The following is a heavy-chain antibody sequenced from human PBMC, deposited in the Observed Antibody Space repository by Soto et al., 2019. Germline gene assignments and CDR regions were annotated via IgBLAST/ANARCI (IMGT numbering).Heavy chain of an antibody. CDR2: IKKDGSEK. V-gene: IGHV3-7*01. D-gene: IGHD3-10*01. CDR3: GAGGGWPPDF. J-gene: IGHJ4*02. Sequence: GGSLRLSCAASGFSFSTYWMNWVRQAPGKGLEWVAIIKKDGSEKLYVDSVKGRFTISRDNARNSLYLEMNSLRAEDTAVYYCGAGGGWPPDFWGKGTLVPVSS. CDR1: GFSFSTYW.